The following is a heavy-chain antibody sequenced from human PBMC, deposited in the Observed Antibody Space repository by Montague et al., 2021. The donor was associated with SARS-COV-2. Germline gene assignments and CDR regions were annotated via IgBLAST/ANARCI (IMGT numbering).Heavy chain of an antibody. CDR2: IYYSGST. V-gene: IGHV4-59*01. J-gene: IGHJ2*01. CDR1: GGSTSSYY. D-gene: IGHD2-2*01. Sequence: SETLSLTYTVSGGSTSSYYWSWIRQPLGKGLEWIGCIYYSGSTNYNPSLKSRVTISVDTSKTQFSLKLNSVTAADTAVYYCARTIVVVSAASRYFDLWGRGTLVTVSS. CDR3: ARTIVVVSAASRYFDL.